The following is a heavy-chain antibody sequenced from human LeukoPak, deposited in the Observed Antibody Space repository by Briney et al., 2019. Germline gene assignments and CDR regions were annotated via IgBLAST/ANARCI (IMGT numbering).Heavy chain of an antibody. CDR3: AKTLRDSSGYYAAGD. Sequence: GGSLRLSCAASGFPFSTYGMHWVRQAPGKGLMWVSFIRYDGNNKQYGDSVKGRFTISRDDSKNTLYLQMSSLRAEDTAVYYCAKTLRDSSGYYAAGDWGQGTLVTVSS. V-gene: IGHV3-30*02. J-gene: IGHJ4*02. D-gene: IGHD3-22*01. CDR2: IRYDGNNK. CDR1: GFPFSTYG.